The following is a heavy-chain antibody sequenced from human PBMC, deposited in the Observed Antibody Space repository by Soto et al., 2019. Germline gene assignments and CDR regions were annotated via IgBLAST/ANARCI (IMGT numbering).Heavy chain of an antibody. V-gene: IGHV5-51*01. Sequence: GESLKISCKGSGYSFTSNWIGWVRQMPGKGLEWMGIIYPGDSDTKYSPSFQGQVTISADKSISTAYLQWSSLKASDTAVYYCIRRGISIVIPPCDWGQGTLVTVSS. J-gene: IGHJ4*02. CDR2: IYPGDSDT. D-gene: IGHD3-10*01. CDR1: GYSFTSNW. CDR3: IRRGISIVIPPCD.